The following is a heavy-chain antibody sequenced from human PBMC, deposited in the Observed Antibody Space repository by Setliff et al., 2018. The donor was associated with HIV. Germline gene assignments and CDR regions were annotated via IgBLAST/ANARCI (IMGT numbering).Heavy chain of an antibody. CDR2: IYSSGNT. V-gene: IGHV4-61*02. CDR1: GGSIRSDSYY. J-gene: IGHJ6*02. Sequence: KPSETLSLTCTVSGGSIRSDSYYWTWIRQPAGEGLEWIGRIYSSGNTNYNPSLESRVTISVDTSKNQFSLKLSSVTAADTAVYYCAREEKLSAVAGTMYCYYAMDVWGQGTTVTVSS. D-gene: IGHD6-19*01. CDR3: AREEKLSAVAGTMYCYYAMDV.